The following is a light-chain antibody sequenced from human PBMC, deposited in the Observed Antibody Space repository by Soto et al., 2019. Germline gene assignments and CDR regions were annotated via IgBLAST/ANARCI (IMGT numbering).Light chain of an antibody. CDR2: DAS. J-gene: IGKJ4*01. Sequence: EIVLTQSPVTLSLSPGERATLPCRASQSVSSYLAWYQQKPGQAPRLLIFDASNRATGIPARFSGSGSGTDFTLTISSLEPEDFAVYYCQQRSDWPSTFGGGTKVEIK. CDR3: QQRSDWPST. V-gene: IGKV3-11*01. CDR1: QSVSSY.